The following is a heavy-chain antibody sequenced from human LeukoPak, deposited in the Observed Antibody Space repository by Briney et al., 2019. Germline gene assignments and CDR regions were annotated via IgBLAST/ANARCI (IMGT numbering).Heavy chain of an antibody. V-gene: IGHV1-2*02. CDR3: ARDTTRVGGGSGY. CDR2: INPNSGAT. Sequence: ASVKVSCKASGYTFTGYYIHWVRQAPGQGLEWMGWINPNSGATNYAQKFQGRVTMTRDTFISTAYMELSRLRSDDTAVYYCARDTTRVGGGSGYWGQGTLVTVSS. CDR1: GYTFTGYY. J-gene: IGHJ4*02. D-gene: IGHD3-3*01.